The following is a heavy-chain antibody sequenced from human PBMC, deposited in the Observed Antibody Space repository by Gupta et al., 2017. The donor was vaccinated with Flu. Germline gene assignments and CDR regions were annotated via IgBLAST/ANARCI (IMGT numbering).Heavy chain of an antibody. CDR3: AKSITTGYYYMDV. V-gene: IGHV3-30*18. D-gene: IGHD4-11*01. CDR2: VSYDGMKK. J-gene: IGHJ6*03. CDR1: RFVFRAYG. Sequence: QVQLLESGGGVVQPGKYLRLSCDASRFVFRAYGMLWVRQAPGQGLEWVAAVSYDGMKKYYADSVKGRFTISRDNSKDTLNLQMNSLRPDDTAVYYCAKSITTGYYYMDVWGKGTTVTVSS.